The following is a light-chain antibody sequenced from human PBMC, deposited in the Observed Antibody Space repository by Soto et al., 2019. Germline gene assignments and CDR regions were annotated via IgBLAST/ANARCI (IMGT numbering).Light chain of an antibody. J-gene: IGKJ1*01. CDR3: QQYNSIPGT. V-gene: IGKV1-5*01. CDR1: QSISSW. Sequence: DIQMTQSPSTLSASVGDRVTITCRASQSISSWLAWYQQKPGKAPKLLIYDASSLESGVPSRFSGSGSGTEFTLTISSLQPDDFATYYRQQYNSIPGTFGQGTKVDIK. CDR2: DAS.